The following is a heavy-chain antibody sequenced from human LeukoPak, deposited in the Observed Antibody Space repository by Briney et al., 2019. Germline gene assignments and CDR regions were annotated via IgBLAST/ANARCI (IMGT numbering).Heavy chain of an antibody. Sequence: GGSLRLSCAASGFTFSSYGMHWVRQAPGKGLEWVAVIWYDGSNKYYADSVKGRFTISRGNSKNTLYLQMNSLRAEDTAVYYCARGQWANSGYAIGGDAFDIWGQGTMVTVSS. V-gene: IGHV3-33*01. CDR1: GFTFSSYG. J-gene: IGHJ3*02. D-gene: IGHD5-12*01. CDR3: ARGQWANSGYAIGGDAFDI. CDR2: IWYDGSNK.